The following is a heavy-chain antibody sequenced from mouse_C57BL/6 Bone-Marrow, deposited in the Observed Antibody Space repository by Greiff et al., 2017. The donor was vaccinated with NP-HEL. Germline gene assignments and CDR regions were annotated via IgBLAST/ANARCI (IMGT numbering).Heavy chain of an antibody. CDR3: ARSDNYYGSSPFAY. D-gene: IGHD1-1*01. CDR2: IYPGDGDT. J-gene: IGHJ3*01. CDR1: GYAFSSSW. Sequence: QVQLQQSGPELVKPGASVKISCKASGYAFSSSWMNWVKQRPGKGLEWIGRIYPGDGDTNYNGKFKGKATLTADKSSSTAYMQLSSLTSEDSAVYFWARSDNYYGSSPFAYWGQGTLVTVSA. V-gene: IGHV1-82*01.